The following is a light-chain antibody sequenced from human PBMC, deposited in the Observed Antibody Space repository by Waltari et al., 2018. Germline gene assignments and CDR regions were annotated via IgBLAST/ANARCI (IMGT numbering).Light chain of an antibody. CDR1: QSLSSQ. CDR3: QLRGPWPMYT. J-gene: IGKJ2*01. V-gene: IGKV3-11*01. CDR2: DAS. Sequence: IVLTQSPDTMSLSPGDRATLPCTASQSLSSQLDWYQQRPGKSPRILIYDASNRAAVIPARFSRSGSGTDFSLIISSLEPEDFVVYYCQLRGPWPMYTFGQGTKLEIK.